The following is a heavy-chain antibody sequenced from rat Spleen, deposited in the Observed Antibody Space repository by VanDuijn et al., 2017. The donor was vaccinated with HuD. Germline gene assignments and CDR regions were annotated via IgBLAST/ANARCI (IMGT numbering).Heavy chain of an antibody. CDR1: GFTFNNYW. V-gene: IGHV5-31*01. CDR2: ISYDGSRA. Sequence: EVQLVETGGDLVQPGRSLKLSCVASGFTFNNYWMTWIRQAPGKGLEWVATISYDGSRAYYRDPVKGRFTISRDNAKSTLYLQMDSLRSEDTATYYCAREAEKPFHYFDYWGQGVMVTVSS. CDR3: AREAEKPFHYFDY. D-gene: IGHD3-4*01. J-gene: IGHJ2*01.